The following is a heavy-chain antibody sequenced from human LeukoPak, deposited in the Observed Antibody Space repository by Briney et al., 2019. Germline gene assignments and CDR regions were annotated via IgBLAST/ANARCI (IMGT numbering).Heavy chain of an antibody. D-gene: IGHD3-3*01. CDR2: IIPIFGTA. CDR1: GGTFSSYA. J-gene: IGHJ6*02. V-gene: IGHV1-69*13. CDR3: ARGAGILEWLPGVYYYGMDV. Sequence: SVKVSCKASGGTFSSYAISWVRQAPGQGLEWMGGIIPIFGTANYAQKFQGRVTITADESTSTAYMELSSLRSDDTAVYYCARGAGILEWLPGVYYYGMDVWGQGTTVTVSS.